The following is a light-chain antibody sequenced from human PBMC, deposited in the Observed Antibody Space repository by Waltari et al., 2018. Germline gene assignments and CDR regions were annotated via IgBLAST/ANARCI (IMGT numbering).Light chain of an antibody. V-gene: IGKV1D-16*02. CDR3: LQYRTSPLT. Sequence: DIEMTQSPSSLSASVGDAVTIPCRARQSISSWLAWYQQKPGKAPKLLIYKASRLHSGVPSRFSGSGSGKDFTLTISSLQPEDFATYFCLQYRTSPLTFGGGTKVEIK. CDR2: KAS. J-gene: IGKJ4*01. CDR1: QSISSW.